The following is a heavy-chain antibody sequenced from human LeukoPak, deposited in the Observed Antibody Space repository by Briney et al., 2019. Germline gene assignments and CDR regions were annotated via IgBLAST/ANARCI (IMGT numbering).Heavy chain of an antibody. CDR3: ARVLWFGELDV. Sequence: GGSLRLSCAASGFTFSSYEMNWVRQAPGQGQEWVSYISSNGSTINYADTVKGRFTITRDNAKNSLYLEMNSLRAEDTAVYYCARVLWFGELDVWGQGTTITVSS. J-gene: IGHJ6*02. D-gene: IGHD3-10*01. CDR2: ISSNGSTI. CDR1: GFTFSSYE. V-gene: IGHV3-48*03.